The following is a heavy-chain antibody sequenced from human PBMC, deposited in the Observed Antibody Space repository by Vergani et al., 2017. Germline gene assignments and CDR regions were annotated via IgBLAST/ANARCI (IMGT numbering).Heavy chain of an antibody. CDR3: ARVPKAYYCSGGSCYSKKDAFDI. Sequence: VQLVESGGGVVQPGRSLRLSCAASGFTFSSYGMHWVRQAPGKGLEWVAVIWYDGSNKYYADSVKGRFTISRDNSKNTLYLQMNSLRAEDTAVYYCARVPKAYYCSGGSCYSKKDAFDIWGQGTMVTVSS. CDR2: IWYDGSNK. V-gene: IGHV3-33*01. CDR1: GFTFSSYG. D-gene: IGHD2-15*01. J-gene: IGHJ3*02.